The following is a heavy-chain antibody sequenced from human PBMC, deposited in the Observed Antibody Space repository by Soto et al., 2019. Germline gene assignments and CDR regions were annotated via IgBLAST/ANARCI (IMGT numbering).Heavy chain of an antibody. CDR2: ISYDGNKK. Sequence: QVQLVESGGGAVQPGGSRRLSCAASEFTFSNYAMHWVRQAPGKRLQLLAVISYDGNKKYYADSVEGRFTISRDNSKNTVYLQMNSLRLEDTAVYYCARGPSYSDSYFDHWGQGTLVTVSS. V-gene: IGHV3-30*03. D-gene: IGHD4-17*01. CDR1: EFTFSNYA. CDR3: ARGPSYSDSYFDH. J-gene: IGHJ4*02.